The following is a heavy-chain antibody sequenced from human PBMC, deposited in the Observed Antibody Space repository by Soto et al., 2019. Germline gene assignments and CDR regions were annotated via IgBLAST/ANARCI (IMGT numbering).Heavy chain of an antibody. V-gene: IGHV1-69*13. J-gene: IGHJ4*02. CDR1: GGTFSSYA. CDR3: ARGLIGSDYYDSSGYSY. CDR2: IIPIFGTA. Sequence: SVKVSCKASGGTFSSYAISWVRQAPGQGLEWMGGIIPIFGTANYAQKFQGRVTITADESTSTAYMELSSLRSEDTAVYYCARGLIGSDYYDSSGYSYWGQGTLVTVSS. D-gene: IGHD3-22*01.